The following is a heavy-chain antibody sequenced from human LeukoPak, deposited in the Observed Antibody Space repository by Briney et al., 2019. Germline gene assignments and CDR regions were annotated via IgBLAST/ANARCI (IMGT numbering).Heavy chain of an antibody. CDR1: GGSISAYY. D-gene: IGHD6-13*01. CDR2: IYNSGST. V-gene: IGHV4-59*01. Sequence: SETLSLTCAVSGGSISAYYWSWIRQPPGKGLEWIGDIYNSGSTNYNPSLKSRVTISVDTSKKQFSLKLSSVTAADTAVYYCARENSNSWYRDYWPEGTLVSVPS. CDR3: ARENSNSWYRDY. J-gene: IGHJ4*02.